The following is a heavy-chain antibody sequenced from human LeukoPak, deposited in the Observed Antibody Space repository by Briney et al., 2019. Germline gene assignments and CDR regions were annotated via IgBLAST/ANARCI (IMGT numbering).Heavy chain of an antibody. CDR3: ARDYDFWSGYFND. Sequence: ASVKVSCKASGYTFTGYYMHWVRQAPGQGLEWMGWINPNSGGTNYAQKFQGRVTMTRDTSISTAYMELSRLRSDDTAVYYCARDYDFWSGYFNDWGQGTLVTVSS. V-gene: IGHV1-2*02. CDR1: GYTFTGYY. CDR2: INPNSGGT. D-gene: IGHD3-3*01. J-gene: IGHJ4*02.